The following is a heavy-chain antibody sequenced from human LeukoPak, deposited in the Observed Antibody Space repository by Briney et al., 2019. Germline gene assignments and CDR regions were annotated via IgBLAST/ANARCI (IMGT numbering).Heavy chain of an antibody. V-gene: IGHV1-2*02. D-gene: IGHD2-2*01. Sequence: GASVKVSCKASGYTFTGYYMHWVRQAPGQGLEWMGWINPNSGGTNYAQKFQGRVTMTRNTSINTAHMELSRLRSDDTAVYYCARGLRGSPAFDYWGQGTLVTVSS. CDR2: INPNSGGT. CDR3: ARGLRGSPAFDY. CDR1: GYTFTGYY. J-gene: IGHJ4*02.